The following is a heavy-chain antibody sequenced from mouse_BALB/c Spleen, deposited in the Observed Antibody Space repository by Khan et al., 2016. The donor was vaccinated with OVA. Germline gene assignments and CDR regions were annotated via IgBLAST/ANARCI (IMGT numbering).Heavy chain of an antibody. CDR2: INPHIGET. J-gene: IGHJ2*01. D-gene: IGHD1-1*01. Sequence: VQLKQSGPELVKPGASVKISCKASGYSFTGYFMNWVMQSHGKSLEWIGRINPHIGETFYNQKFKGKATLTVDESSSTAHMELRSLTSEDAAVYYCARTYGSYFDNWGQGTTLTVSS. CDR3: ARTYGSYFDN. CDR1: GYSFTGYF. V-gene: IGHV1-20*01.